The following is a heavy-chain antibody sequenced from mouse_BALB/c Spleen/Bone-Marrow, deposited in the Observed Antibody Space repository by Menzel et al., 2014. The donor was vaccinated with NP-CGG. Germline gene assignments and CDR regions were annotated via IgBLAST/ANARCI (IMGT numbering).Heavy chain of an antibody. CDR3: ARWEYYAMDY. D-gene: IGHD4-1*01. Sequence: EVQLQQSGAELVKPGASVKLSCTASGFNIKDTYMHWVKQRPEQGLEWIGRIDPANGNTKYDPKFQGKTTITADTSSNTAYLQLSSLTSEDTAVYYCARWEYYAMDYWGQGTSVTVAS. J-gene: IGHJ4*01. CDR2: IDPANGNT. CDR1: GFNIKDTY. V-gene: IGHV14-3*02.